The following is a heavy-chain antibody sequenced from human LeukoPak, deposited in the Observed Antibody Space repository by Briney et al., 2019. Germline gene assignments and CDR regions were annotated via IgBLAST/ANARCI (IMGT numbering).Heavy chain of an antibody. CDR3: AKVRGGNRGDAFDI. Sequence: GGSLRLSCAASGFTFSSYAMSWVRQAPGKGLEWVSSISAGSNYIYYADSVKGRFTISRDNSKNTLYLQMNSLRAEDTAVYYCAKVRGGNRGDAFDIWGQGTLVTVSS. J-gene: IGHJ3*02. V-gene: IGHV3-23*01. D-gene: IGHD4-23*01. CDR2: ISAGSNYI. CDR1: GFTFSSYA.